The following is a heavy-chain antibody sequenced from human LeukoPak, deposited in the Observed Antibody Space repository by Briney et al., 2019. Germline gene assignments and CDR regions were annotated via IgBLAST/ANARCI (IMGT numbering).Heavy chain of an antibody. CDR2: INPNSGGT. Sequence: GASVKVSCKASGYTFTSYYMHWVRQAPGQGLEWMGWINPNSGGTNYAQKFQGRVTMTRDTSISTAYMELSSLRSDDTAVYYCARDLGSLIVFDYWGQGTLVTVSS. D-gene: IGHD3-22*01. CDR1: GYTFTSYY. V-gene: IGHV1-2*02. J-gene: IGHJ4*02. CDR3: ARDLGSLIVFDY.